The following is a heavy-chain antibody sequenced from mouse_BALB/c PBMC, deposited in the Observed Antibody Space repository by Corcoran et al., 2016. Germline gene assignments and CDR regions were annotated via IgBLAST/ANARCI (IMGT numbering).Heavy chain of an antibody. J-gene: IGHJ4*01. D-gene: IGHD2-1*01. Sequence: EVQLQQSGAELVRPGALVKLSCKASGFNIKDYYMHWVKQRPEQGLEWIGWIDPENGNTIYDPKFQGKASITADTSSNTAYLQLSSLTADDTAVDYRARGNPYAMDEWGQGTSVTVSS. V-gene: IGHV14-1*02. CDR1: GFNIKDYY. CDR2: IDPENGNT. CDR3: ARGNPYAMDE.